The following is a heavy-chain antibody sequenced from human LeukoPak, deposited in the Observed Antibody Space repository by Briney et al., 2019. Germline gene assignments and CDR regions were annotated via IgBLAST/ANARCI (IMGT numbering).Heavy chain of an antibody. J-gene: IGHJ3*02. V-gene: IGHV3-21*01. CDR3: ARGCSSTSCYSSPGAFDI. CDR2: ISSSSSYI. CDR1: GFTFSSYS. Sequence: SGGSLRLSCAASGFTFSSYSMNWVRQAPGKGLEWVSSISSSSSYIYYADSVKGRFTISRDNAKNSLYLQMNSLRAEDTAVYYCARGCSSTSCYSSPGAFDIWGQGTMVTVSS. D-gene: IGHD2-2*01.